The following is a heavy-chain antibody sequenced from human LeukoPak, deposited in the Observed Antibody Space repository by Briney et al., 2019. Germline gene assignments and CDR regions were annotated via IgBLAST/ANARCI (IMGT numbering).Heavy chain of an antibody. D-gene: IGHD5-18*01. CDR3: ARAPSGFTYGPGDH. V-gene: IGHV1-18*01. CDR2: LSTYDGNA. CDR1: GYSFTSYG. J-gene: IGHJ4*02. Sequence: ASVKVSCKASGYSFTSYGITWVRQAPGQGLEWMGWLSTYDGNANYAQKLQGRVTMTTDTSTITAYMELRSLRSDDTAVYYCARAPSGFTYGPGDHWGQGTLVTVSS.